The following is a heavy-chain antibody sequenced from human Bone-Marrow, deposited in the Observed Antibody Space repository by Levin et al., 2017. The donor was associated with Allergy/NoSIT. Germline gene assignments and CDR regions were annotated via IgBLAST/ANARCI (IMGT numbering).Heavy chain of an antibody. CDR2: MGARGSL. CDR3: ADLYCSSGTCFFDS. CDR1: SEMFRNYE. V-gene: IGHV3-48*03. D-gene: IGHD2-15*01. J-gene: IGHJ4*02. Sequence: PGGSLRLSCVGSSEMFRNYEMTWVRLVPGKGLEWISYMGARGSLSYADSVKGRFTVSRDDDKNTLYLHMNRLRVDDTALYYCADLYCSSGTCFFDSWGRGTQVTVSS.